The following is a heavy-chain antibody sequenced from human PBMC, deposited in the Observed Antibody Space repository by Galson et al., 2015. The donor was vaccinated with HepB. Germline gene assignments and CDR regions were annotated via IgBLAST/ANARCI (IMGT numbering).Heavy chain of an antibody. Sequence: SLRLSGAASGVAFGSHTMIWVRQAPGRGLECVWAISGHAEKRYYAAALKGWCTVSRDNFKSTGYLQISGMRVDDTAVYYCVKDSHYDFWQGSLFELWGQGTPVTVAS. J-gene: IGHJ4*02. V-gene: IGHV3-23*01. D-gene: IGHD3-3*01. CDR3: VKDSHYDFWQGSLFEL. CDR1: GVAFGSHT. CDR2: ISGHAEKR.